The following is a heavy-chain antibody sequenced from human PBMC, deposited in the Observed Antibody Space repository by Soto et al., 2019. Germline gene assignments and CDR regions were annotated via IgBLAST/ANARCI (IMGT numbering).Heavy chain of an antibody. D-gene: IGHD2-15*01. CDR3: ASAPIVSRAAKSYFDY. J-gene: IGHJ4*02. Sequence: SVKVSCKASGGTFSSYAISWVRQAPGQGLEWMGGIIPIFGTANYAQKFEGRVTSTADESTSPAYMELSSLRSEGTAVYYYASAPIVSRAAKSYFDYCGEGTMVTVYS. CDR2: IIPIFGTA. V-gene: IGHV1-69*13. CDR1: GGTFSSYA.